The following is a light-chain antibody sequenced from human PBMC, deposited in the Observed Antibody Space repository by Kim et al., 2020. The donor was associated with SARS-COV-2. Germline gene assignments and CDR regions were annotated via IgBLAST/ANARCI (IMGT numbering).Light chain of an antibody. CDR3: QTWGTGIVV. CDR2: LNSDGSH. J-gene: IGLJ2*01. Sequence: ASVKLTCTLSSGHSSYAIAWHQQQPEKGPRYLMKLNSDGSHSKGDGIPDRFSGSSSGAERYLTISSLQFEDEADYYCQTWGTGIVVFGGGTQLTVL. CDR1: SGHSSYA. V-gene: IGLV4-69*01.